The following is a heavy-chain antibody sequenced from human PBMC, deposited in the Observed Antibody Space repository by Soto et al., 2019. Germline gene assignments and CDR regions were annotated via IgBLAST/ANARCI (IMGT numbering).Heavy chain of an antibody. J-gene: IGHJ4*02. CDR3: AYGNISYYFDY. D-gene: IGHD3-10*01. V-gene: IGHV3-33*01. CDR1: GFTFSSYG. CDR2: IWHDGSDK. Sequence: PVGSLRLSCVSSGFTFSSYGMHCVRHSPGKWLEWVAIIWHDGSDKYYGDSVKGRFTISRDNSKNTLYLQMNTLRAEDTAVYYYAYGNISYYFDYLGQRTLVIVSS.